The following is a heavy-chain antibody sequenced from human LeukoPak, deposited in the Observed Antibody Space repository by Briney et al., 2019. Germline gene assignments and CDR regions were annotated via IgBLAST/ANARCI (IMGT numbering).Heavy chain of an antibody. J-gene: IGHJ4*01. CDR1: GYTFTNSW. CDR2: IFPGDSDN. D-gene: IGHD4-11*01. CDR3: ARRPNLSGNYVLDF. Sequence: GESLKISCKTSGYTFTNSWIVWVRQMPGKGLEWMGIIFPGDSDNVYSPSFRGLVTISADKSINTAFLQWDSLKASDTAIYFCARRPNLSGNYVLDFWGQGTLVSVSS. V-gene: IGHV5-51*01.